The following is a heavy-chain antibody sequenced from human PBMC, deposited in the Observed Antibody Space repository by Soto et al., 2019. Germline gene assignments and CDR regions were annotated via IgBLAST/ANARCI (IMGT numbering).Heavy chain of an antibody. D-gene: IGHD7-27*01. CDR2: IGKTRNVF. J-gene: IGHJ4*02. Sequence: HPGGSLRLSCAASGFTFRGSSLSWVRQAPGKGLEWLSYIGKTRNVFDYPDSVRGRFTISRDDATNSLFLQMNSLRVDDSAVYYCARDVHWAFDFCSQGTLVTVSS. CDR3: ARDVHWAFDF. CDR1: GFTFRGSS. V-gene: IGHV3-48*01.